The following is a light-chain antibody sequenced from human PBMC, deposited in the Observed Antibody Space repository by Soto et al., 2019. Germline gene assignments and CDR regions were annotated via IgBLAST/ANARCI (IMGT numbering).Light chain of an antibody. CDR1: QSVSSN. V-gene: IGKV3-15*01. CDR2: GAS. CDR3: QQYGSSPTWT. Sequence: ETVMTQSPATLSVSPGERATLSCRASQSVSSNLAWYQQKPGQAPRLPFCGASTRATAIPARFSGSGSGAEFTLTISSLQSEDFAVYFCQQYGSSPTWTFGQGTKVDIK. J-gene: IGKJ1*01.